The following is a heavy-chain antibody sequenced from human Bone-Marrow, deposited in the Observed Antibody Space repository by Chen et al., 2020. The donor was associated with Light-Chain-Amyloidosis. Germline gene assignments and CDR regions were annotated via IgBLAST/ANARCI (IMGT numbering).Heavy chain of an antibody. CDR2: MNPNNGAT. D-gene: IGHD3-22*01. CDR1: GYTFTSFD. V-gene: IGHV1-8*01. CDR3: ARVDDSSGY. J-gene: IGHJ4*02. Sequence: QVQLVQSGAEVRQPGASVKVSCKASGYTFTSFDINWVRQAPGQGLEWVGWMNPNNGATNYAQKFQGRVTMTRNTSISTAYLELSSLRSEDTAVYYCARVDDSSGYWGQGTLVTVSS.